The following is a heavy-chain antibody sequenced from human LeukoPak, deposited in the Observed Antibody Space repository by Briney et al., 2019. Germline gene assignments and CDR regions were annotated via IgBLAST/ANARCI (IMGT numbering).Heavy chain of an antibody. V-gene: IGHV3-23*01. CDR2: ISGSGGST. CDR3: VKDGYCSGGSCYKGDY. J-gene: IGHJ4*02. CDR1: GFTFSSYA. Sequence: GGSLRLSCAASGFTFSSYAMSWVRQAPGKGLEWVSAISGSGGSTYYADSVKGRFTISRDNSKNTLYLQMNSLRAEDTAVYYCVKDGYCSGGSCYKGDYWGQGTLVTVSS. D-gene: IGHD2-15*01.